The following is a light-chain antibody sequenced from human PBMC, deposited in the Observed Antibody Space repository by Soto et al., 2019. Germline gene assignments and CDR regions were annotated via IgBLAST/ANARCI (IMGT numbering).Light chain of an antibody. CDR1: QSISSY. CDR2: AAS. J-gene: IGKJ4*01. CDR3: QQSYSTPR. Sequence: DIQMTQSPSSLSASVGDRVTITCRASQSISSYLNWYQQKPGEAPKLLIYAASRLQSGVPSRFSDSGSGTDFTLTINTLQPEDIATYYCQQSYSTPRFGGGTKVDI. V-gene: IGKV1-39*01.